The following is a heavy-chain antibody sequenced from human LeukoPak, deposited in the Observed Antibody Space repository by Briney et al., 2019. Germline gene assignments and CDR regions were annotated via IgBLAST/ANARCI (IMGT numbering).Heavy chain of an antibody. CDR1: GFTFSSYS. J-gene: IGHJ3*02. CDR3: ARAGVGPRDAFDI. D-gene: IGHD3-10*01. V-gene: IGHV3-21*01. Sequence: PGGSLRLSCAASGFTFSSYSMNWVRQAPGKGLEWVSSISSSSYIYYADSVKGRFTISRDNAKNSLYLQMNSLRAEDTAVYYCARAGVGPRDAFDIWGQGTMVTVSS. CDR2: ISSSSYI.